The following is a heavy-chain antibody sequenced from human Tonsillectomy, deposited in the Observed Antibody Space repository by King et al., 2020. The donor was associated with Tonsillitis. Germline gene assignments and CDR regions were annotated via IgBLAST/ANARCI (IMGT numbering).Heavy chain of an antibody. V-gene: IGHV3-23*04. CDR3: AKDDQYYSDNSGYYPSFDY. Sequence: DVQLVESGGGLVQPGGSLRLSCAASGFTFSSYAMSWVRQAPGKGLEWVSAISNSGDNTYYADSVKGRFTISRDNSRNTLYLQLNSLRAEDTALYYCAKDDQYYSDNSGYYPSFDYWGQGTLVTVSS. CDR1: GFTFSSYA. CDR2: ISNSGDNT. D-gene: IGHD3-22*01. J-gene: IGHJ4*02.